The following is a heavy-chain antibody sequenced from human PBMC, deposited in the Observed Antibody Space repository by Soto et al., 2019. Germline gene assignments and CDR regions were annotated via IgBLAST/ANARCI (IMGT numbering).Heavy chain of an antibody. CDR3: ARDIESVTAKHFFYYYAMYG. Sequence: ASVKVSCKASGFTFSNYGLNWVRQAPGQGLEWMGWVSANNGHTNYAQNLQGRVSMTTDTSTSTAYMELRGLTFDDTAVYYCARDIESVTAKHFFYYYAMYGWGQGTTVTVSS. J-gene: IGHJ6*02. CDR1: GFTFSNYG. D-gene: IGHD2-8*01. CDR2: VSANNGHT. V-gene: IGHV1-18*01.